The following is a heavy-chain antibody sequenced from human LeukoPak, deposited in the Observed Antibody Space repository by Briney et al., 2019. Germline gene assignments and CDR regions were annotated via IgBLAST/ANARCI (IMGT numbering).Heavy chain of an antibody. Sequence: ASVKVSCKASGYTFTSYYMHWVRQAPGQGLEWMGIINPSGGSTSYAQKFQGRVTMTRDTSTSTVYMELSSLRSEDTAVYYCARLRIAVAGTEEGDDWGQGTLVTVSS. D-gene: IGHD6-19*01. CDR3: ARLRIAVAGTEEGDD. J-gene: IGHJ4*02. V-gene: IGHV1-46*01. CDR2: INPSGGST. CDR1: GYTFTSYY.